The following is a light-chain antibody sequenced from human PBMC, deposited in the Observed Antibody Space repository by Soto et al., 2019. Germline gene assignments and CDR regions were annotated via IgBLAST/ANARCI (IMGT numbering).Light chain of an antibody. CDR3: HQYHNWT. Sequence: ETVMTQSPATLSVSPGERATPSCRASQSVSTNLAWYQQKPGQTPRLLIYDASIRATGIPARFSGRGSGTEFTLTISSLQSEDFAVYSCHQYHNWTFGQGTKVDIK. CDR1: QSVSTN. J-gene: IGKJ1*01. CDR2: DAS. V-gene: IGKV3-15*01.